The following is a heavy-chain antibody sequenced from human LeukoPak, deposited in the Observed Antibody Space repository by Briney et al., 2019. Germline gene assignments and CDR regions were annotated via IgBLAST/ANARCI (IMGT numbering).Heavy chain of an antibody. J-gene: IGHJ4*02. Sequence: GGSLRLSCTASGFTFSNAWKTWVRQAPGKGLEWVGRIKTKADRGTKDYASPVKGRFTISRDDSKNTLYLQMSSLKTEDTAVYYCTTVTRVSLVRGVSDYWGQGTLVTVSS. V-gene: IGHV3-15*01. CDR3: TTVTRVSLVRGVSDY. CDR2: IKTKADRGTK. D-gene: IGHD3-10*01. CDR1: GFTFSNAW.